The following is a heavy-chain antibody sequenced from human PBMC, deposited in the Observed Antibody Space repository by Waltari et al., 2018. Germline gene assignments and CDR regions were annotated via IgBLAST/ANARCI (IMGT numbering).Heavy chain of an antibody. V-gene: IGHV3-23*04. CDR3: AIVIQWWFPGNMNV. D-gene: IGHD2-15*01. J-gene: IGHJ6*02. CDR2: ISKSDGAT. CDR1: GFTFAYYA. Sequence: EVQLVESGGGLVQPGGSLRLSCAASGFTFAYYAMGWGRQAPGKGVEWLATISKSDGATYYTGTVKGRFTISRDNSQNMLYLQMKSLRDEDTAVYYCAIVIQWWFPGNMNVWGQGTTVTVSS.